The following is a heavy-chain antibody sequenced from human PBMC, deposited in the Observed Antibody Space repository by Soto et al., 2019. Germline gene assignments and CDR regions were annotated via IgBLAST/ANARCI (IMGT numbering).Heavy chain of an antibody. CDR1: GYSFTSYW. CDR2: IYPGDSDT. CDR3: ARRLDYCSGGSCYSFLDY. D-gene: IGHD2-15*01. Sequence: GESLKISCKGSGYSFTSYWIGWVRQMPGKGLEWMGIIYPGDSDTRYSPSFQGQVTISADKSISTAYLQWSSLKASDTAMYYCARRLDYCSGGSCYSFLDYWGQGTLVTVSS. V-gene: IGHV5-51*01. J-gene: IGHJ4*02.